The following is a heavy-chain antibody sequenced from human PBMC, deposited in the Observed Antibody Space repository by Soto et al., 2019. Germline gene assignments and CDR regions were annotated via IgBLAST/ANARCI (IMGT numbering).Heavy chain of an antibody. CDR1: GFTVSSNY. CDR3: AREVRVRGFAFDI. D-gene: IGHD3-3*01. Sequence: PGGSLRLSCAVSGFTVSSNYMNWVRQAPGKGLEWVSFIYSGGNTYYADSVKGRFTISRDNSKNMLYLQMNSLRVEDTAVYYCAREVRVRGFAFDIWGQGKMVTVSS. J-gene: IGHJ3*02. V-gene: IGHV3-66*01. CDR2: IYSGGNT.